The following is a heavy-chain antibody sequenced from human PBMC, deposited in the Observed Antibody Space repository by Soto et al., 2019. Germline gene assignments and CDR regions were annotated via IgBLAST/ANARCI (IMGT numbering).Heavy chain of an antibody. CDR3: ARDLIAAAGSDDY. CDR2: TIPIFGTA. D-gene: IGHD6-13*01. J-gene: IGHJ4*02. Sequence: SVKVSCKASGGTFSSYAISWVRQAPGQGLEWMGGTIPIFGTANYAQKFQGRVTITADESTSTAYMELSSLRSEDTAVYYCARDLIAAAGSDDYWGQGTLVTVSS. V-gene: IGHV1-69*13. CDR1: GGTFSSYA.